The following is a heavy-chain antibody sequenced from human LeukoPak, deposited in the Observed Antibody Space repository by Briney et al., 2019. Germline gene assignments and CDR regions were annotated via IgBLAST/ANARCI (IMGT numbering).Heavy chain of an antibody. Sequence: GESLKISCKGSGYTFTSYWSGWVRQMPGKGLECMGIIYPGDSDTRYNPSFQGQVTISADKSISTAYLQWSSLKASDTAIYYCARSTGSLWYIEYFQHWGQGTLVTVSS. CDR2: IYPGDSDT. CDR3: ARSTGSLWYIEYFQH. CDR1: GYTFTSYW. V-gene: IGHV5-51*01. D-gene: IGHD6-19*01. J-gene: IGHJ1*01.